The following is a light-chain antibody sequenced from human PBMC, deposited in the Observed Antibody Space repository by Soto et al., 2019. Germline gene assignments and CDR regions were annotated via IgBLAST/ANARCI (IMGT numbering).Light chain of an antibody. CDR2: DVS. CDR1: STDVGGYNY. CDR3: NSYSGGLNLYL. Sequence: SVLTQPASVSGSPGQSITISCSGTSTDVGGYNYVSWYQQHPGKAPKLLISDVSNRPSGVSFRFSGSKSGNTASLTISGLQAEDEADYYCNSYSGGLNLYLFGPGTKVTVL. V-gene: IGLV2-14*01. J-gene: IGLJ1*01.